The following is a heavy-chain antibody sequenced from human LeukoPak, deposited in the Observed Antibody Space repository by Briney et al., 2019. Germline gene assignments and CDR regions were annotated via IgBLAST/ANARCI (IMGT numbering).Heavy chain of an antibody. CDR3: ARDRGHGGDFGY. Sequence: SETLSLTCTVSGGSISSYYWSWIRQPPGKGLEWIGYIYYSGSTNYNPSLKSRVTISVDTSKNQFSLKLSSVTAADTAVYYCARDRGHGGDFGYWGQGTLVTVSS. D-gene: IGHD3-16*01. J-gene: IGHJ4*02. CDR1: GGSISSYY. V-gene: IGHV4-59*01. CDR2: IYYSGST.